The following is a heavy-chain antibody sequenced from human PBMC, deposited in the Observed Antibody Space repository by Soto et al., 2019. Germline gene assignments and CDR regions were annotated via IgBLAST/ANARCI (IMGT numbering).Heavy chain of an antibody. CDR2: INHSGST. CDR1: GGSFSGYY. CDR3: ARDRRNQLLYYYYYYMDV. J-gene: IGHJ6*03. Sequence: QVQLQQWGAGLLKPSETLSLTCAVYGGSFSGYYWSWIRQPPGKGLEWIGEINHSGSTNYNPSLKRRVTISVDTSKNQFYLKLSSVTAADTAVYYCARDRRNQLLYYYYYYMDVWGKGTTVTVSS. D-gene: IGHD2-2*01. V-gene: IGHV4-34*01.